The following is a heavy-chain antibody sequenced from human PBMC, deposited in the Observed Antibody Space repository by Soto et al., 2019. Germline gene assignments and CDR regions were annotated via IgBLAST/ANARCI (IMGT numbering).Heavy chain of an antibody. CDR2: IVVGTGST. CDR1: GFIFGTSA. Sequence: SVKVSCKASGFIFGTSAIQWVRQARGHRLEWIGWIVVGTGSTNYAQKFQDRVTFTRDMSTSTAFMELYSLIPEDTAVYYCAAEREPPTPYKGVDPGGKGPLVT. CDR3: AAEREPPTPYKGVDP. J-gene: IGHJ5*02. V-gene: IGHV1-58*02. D-gene: IGHD1-20*01.